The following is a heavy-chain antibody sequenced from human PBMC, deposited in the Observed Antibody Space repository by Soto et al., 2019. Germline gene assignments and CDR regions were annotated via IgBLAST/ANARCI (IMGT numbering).Heavy chain of an antibody. J-gene: IGHJ3*02. Sequence: PGGSLRLSCTASGFTFDDYAMSWFRQAPGKGLEWVGFIRSKVYGGTTEYAASVRGRFTISADDSKSIAYLQMNSLKTEDTAVYYCARGKLSTTVRSRAVPGTSDIWDQGTMVTVSS. D-gene: IGHD4-17*01. CDR1: GFTFDDYA. CDR3: ARGKLSTTVRSRAVPGTSDI. CDR2: IRSKVYGGTT. V-gene: IGHV3-49*03.